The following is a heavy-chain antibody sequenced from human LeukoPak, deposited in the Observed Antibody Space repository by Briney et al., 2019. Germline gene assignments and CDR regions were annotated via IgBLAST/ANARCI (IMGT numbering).Heavy chain of an antibody. V-gene: IGHV3-48*02. D-gene: IGHD1-26*01. CDR3: ARISGSSAYYYYYGMDV. J-gene: IGHJ6*02. CDR1: GFTFSSYS. CDR2: ISSSSSTI. Sequence: GGSLRLSCAASGFTFSSYSMNWVRQAPGKGLEGVSYISSSSSTIYYADSVKGRFTISRDNAKNSLYLQMNSLRDEDTAVYYCARISGSSAYYYYYGMDVWGQGTTVTVSS.